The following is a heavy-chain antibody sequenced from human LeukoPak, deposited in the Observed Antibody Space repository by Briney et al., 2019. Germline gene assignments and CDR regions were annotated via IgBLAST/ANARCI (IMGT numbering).Heavy chain of an antibody. CDR3: ARVFSSSWYYFDY. CDR2: IYYSGST. V-gene: IGHV4-38-2*01. D-gene: IGHD6-13*01. J-gene: IGHJ4*02. CDR1: GFTFSVYS. Sequence: PGGSLRLSCAASGFTFSVYSMNWVRQAPGKGLEWIGSIYYSGSTYYNPSLKSRVTISVDTSKNQFSLKLSSVTAADTAVYYCARVFSSSWYYFDYWGQGTLVTVSS.